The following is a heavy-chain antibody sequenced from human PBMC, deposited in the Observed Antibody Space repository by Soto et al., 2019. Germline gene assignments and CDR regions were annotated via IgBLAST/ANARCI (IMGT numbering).Heavy chain of an antibody. D-gene: IGHD3-3*01. CDR2: ISGSGGST. J-gene: IGHJ6*02. Sequence: GGALRLSCEASGFIISSYAMSWVRQAPWKGLEWVSAISGSGGSTYYADSVKGRFTISRDNSKNTLYLQMDSLRAEDTAVYYCAEGPTMFGVVLTYSYSQGLEDCGQRTTVTVS. V-gene: IGHV3-23*01. CDR3: AEGPTMFGVVLTYSYSQGLED. CDR1: GFIISSYA.